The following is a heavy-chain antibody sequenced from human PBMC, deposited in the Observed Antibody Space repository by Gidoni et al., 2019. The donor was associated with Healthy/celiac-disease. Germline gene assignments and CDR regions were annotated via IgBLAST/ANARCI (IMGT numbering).Heavy chain of an antibody. CDR3: ARDGRVYYYDSSGYYAFFDY. D-gene: IGHD3-22*01. J-gene: IGHJ4*02. Sequence: QVQLVESGGGVVQPGRSLRLSCPASGFTFSSYAMPWVRQAPGKGLEWVAVISYDGSNKYYADSVKGRFTISRDNSKNTLYLQMNSLRAEDTAVYYCARDGRVYYYDSSGYYAFFDYWGQGTLVTVSS. CDR1: GFTFSSYA. CDR2: ISYDGSNK. V-gene: IGHV3-30*01.